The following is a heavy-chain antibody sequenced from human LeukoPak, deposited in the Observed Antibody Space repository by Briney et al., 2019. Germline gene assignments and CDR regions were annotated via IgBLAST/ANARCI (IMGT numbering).Heavy chain of an antibody. J-gene: IGHJ4*02. Sequence: PGGSLRLSCAASGFTFSSYAMSWVRQAPGKGLKWVSGISGSGGGTNYAGSVKGRFTISRDNSKNTLYLQMNSLRAEDTAVYYCAKDTGGYSYANFDYWGQGTLVTVSS. D-gene: IGHD5-18*01. CDR3: AKDTGGYSYANFDY. CDR2: ISGSGGGT. CDR1: GFTFSSYA. V-gene: IGHV3-23*01.